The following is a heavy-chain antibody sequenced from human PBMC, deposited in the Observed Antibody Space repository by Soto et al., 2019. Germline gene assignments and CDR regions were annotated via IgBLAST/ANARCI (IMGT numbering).Heavy chain of an antibody. V-gene: IGHV4-59*08. CDR1: GGSISSGY. Sequence: SETLSLTCSVSGGSISSGYWSWIRQPPGKGLEWIGYVYYSDSINYNPSLESRVIISVDTSKNQLSLRLSSVTAADTAVYYCAGLNVYCVSTSCHGYYGMDVWGQGTTVTVSS. D-gene: IGHD2-2*01. J-gene: IGHJ6*02. CDR2: VYYSDSI. CDR3: AGLNVYCVSTSCHGYYGMDV.